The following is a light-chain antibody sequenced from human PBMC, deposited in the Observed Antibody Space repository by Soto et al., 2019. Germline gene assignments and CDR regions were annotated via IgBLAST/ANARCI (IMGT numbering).Light chain of an antibody. Sequence: EDGLTQSQGTRALSPGGRATLSGRASQSVSSNYLAWYQQKSGQAPRLLIHGASSRATGIPDRFSGSGSGTDFTLTISRLGPEDFAVYYCHQYGNSRKFGQGTKVDIK. CDR2: GAS. V-gene: IGKV3-20*01. CDR3: HQYGNSRK. CDR1: QSVSSNY. J-gene: IGKJ1*01.